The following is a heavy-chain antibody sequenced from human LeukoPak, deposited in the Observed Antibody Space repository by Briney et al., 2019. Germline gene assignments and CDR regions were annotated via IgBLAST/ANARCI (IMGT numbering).Heavy chain of an antibody. CDR1: GGSLNFHY. CDR3: GRVVPTGRAFDN. D-gene: IGHD2-2*01. Sequence: SGTLSLTCSVSGGSLNFHYWTWIRQPPGKGLEYIGDIYYNGGTAYAPSLKSRVTMSLDTTRNQVFLRLDSVTAADTAVYYCGRVVPTGRAFDNWGHGTMVSVSS. V-gene: IGHV4-59*11. CDR2: IYYNGGT. J-gene: IGHJ3*02.